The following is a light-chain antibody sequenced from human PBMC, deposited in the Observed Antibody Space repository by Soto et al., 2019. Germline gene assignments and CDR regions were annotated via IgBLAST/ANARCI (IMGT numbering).Light chain of an antibody. J-gene: IGLJ2*01. V-gene: IGLV2-14*01. CDR1: SNDVGTYNY. Sequence: QSALTQPASVSGSPGQSITISCTGTSNDVGTYNYVSWYQQHPGKAPKLMIYEVSHRPSGVSNRFSGSKSGNTASLTISGLQAGDEAAYYCSSYSSSTTLVVFGGGTQLTVL. CDR2: EVS. CDR3: SSYSSSTTLVV.